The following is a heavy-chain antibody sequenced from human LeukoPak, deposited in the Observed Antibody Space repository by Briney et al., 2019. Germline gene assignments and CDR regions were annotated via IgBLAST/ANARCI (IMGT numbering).Heavy chain of an antibody. D-gene: IGHD6-13*01. Sequence: SQTLSLTCTVSGASISSGAYYCTWIRQPPGEGLEWIGYIYHSGTTYYNPSLKRRVTISVDKSKSQFSLKLTSVAAADTAVYYCARDSRPYSNEYWGQGTLVTVSS. J-gene: IGHJ4*02. CDR2: IYHSGTT. CDR1: GASISSGAYY. CDR3: ARDSRPYSNEY. V-gene: IGHV4-30-2*01.